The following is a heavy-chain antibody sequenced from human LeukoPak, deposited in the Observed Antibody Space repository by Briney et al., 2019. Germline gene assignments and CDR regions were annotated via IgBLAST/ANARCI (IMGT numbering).Heavy chain of an antibody. CDR2: INAGNGNT. CDR1: GYTFTSYA. J-gene: IGHJ4*02. Sequence: ASVKVSCKASGYTFTSYAMHWVRQAPGQRLEWMGWINAGNGNTKYSQKFQGRVTITRDTSASTAYMELSSLRSEDTAVYYCARGVAYDFWSGYYSSDYWGQETLVTVSS. V-gene: IGHV1-3*01. D-gene: IGHD3-3*01. CDR3: ARGVAYDFWSGYYSSDY.